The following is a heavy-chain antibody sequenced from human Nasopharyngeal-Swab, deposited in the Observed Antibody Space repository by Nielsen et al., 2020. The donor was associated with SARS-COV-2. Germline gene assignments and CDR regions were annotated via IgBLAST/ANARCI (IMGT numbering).Heavy chain of an antibody. D-gene: IGHD2-15*01. CDR3: ARARQTLGYCSGGSCYPADY. CDR2: FDPEDGET. Sequence: WVRQAPGQGLEWMGGFDPEDGETIYAQKFQGRVTMTEDTSTDTAYMELSSLRSEDTAVYYCARARQTLGYCSGGSCYPADYWGQGTLVTVSS. J-gene: IGHJ4*02. V-gene: IGHV1-24*01.